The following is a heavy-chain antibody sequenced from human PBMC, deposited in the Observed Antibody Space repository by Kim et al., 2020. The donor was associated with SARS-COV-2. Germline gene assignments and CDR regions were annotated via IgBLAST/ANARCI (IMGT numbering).Heavy chain of an antibody. D-gene: IGHD6-13*01. V-gene: IGHV1-2*06. CDR3: ARDQDSSSWSNPDY. CDR2: INPNSGGT. CDR1: GYTFTGYY. J-gene: IGHJ4*02. Sequence: ASVKVSCKASGYTFTGYYMHWVRQAPGQGLEWMGRINPNSGGTNYAQKFQGRVTMTSDTSISTAYMELSRLRSDDTAVYYCARDQDSSSWSNPDYWGQGTLVTVSS.